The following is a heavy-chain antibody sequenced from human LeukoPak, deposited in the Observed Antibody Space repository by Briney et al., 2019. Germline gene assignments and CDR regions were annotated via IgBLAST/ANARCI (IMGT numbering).Heavy chain of an antibody. CDR2: IDYSGST. V-gene: IGHV4-59*01. D-gene: IGHD2-15*01. CDR3: ARLALGYYSGGTCPYHFDH. J-gene: IGHJ5*02. CDR1: GGSISNYY. Sequence: TSETLSLTCTVSGGSISNYYWSWIRQPPGKGLEWIAYIDYSGSTRYNPSLESRVTISVDTSMNQFSLKLTSVTAADSAVYYCARLALGYYSGGTCPYHFDHWGQGTLVTVSS.